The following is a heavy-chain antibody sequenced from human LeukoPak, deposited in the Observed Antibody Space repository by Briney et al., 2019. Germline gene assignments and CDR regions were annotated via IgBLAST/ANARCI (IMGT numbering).Heavy chain of an antibody. CDR1: GFTVSTYY. CDR2: IYSGGST. CDR3: ARGLGYCTSTTCLLPFDY. V-gene: IGHV3-53*01. J-gene: IGHJ4*02. D-gene: IGHD2-2*01. Sequence: GGSLRLSCAASGFTVSTYYMTWVRQAPGKGLECVSDIYSGGSTYYADSVKGRFTVSRDNSKNTLYLQMNSLRAEDTAMYYCARGLGYCTSTTCLLPFDYWGQGTLVTVSS.